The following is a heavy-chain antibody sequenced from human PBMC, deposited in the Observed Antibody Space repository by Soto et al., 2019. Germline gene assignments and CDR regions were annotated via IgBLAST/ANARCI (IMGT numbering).Heavy chain of an antibody. V-gene: IGHV3-23*01. CDR3: AKVNSSSWYDTYYYYMDV. D-gene: IGHD6-13*01. CDR2: ISGSGGST. CDR1: GFTFSSYA. J-gene: IGHJ6*03. Sequence: GGSLRLSCAASGFTFSSYAMSWVRQAPGKGLEWVSAISGSGGSTYYADSVKGRVTISRDNSKNTLYLQMNSLRAEDTAVYYCAKVNSSSWYDTYYYYMDVWGKGTTVTVSS.